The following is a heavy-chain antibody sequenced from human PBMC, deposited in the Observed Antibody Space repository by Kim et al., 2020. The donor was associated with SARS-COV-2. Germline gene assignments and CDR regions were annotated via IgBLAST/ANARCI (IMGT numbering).Heavy chain of an antibody. CDR3: IIVVVPAAIGGY. V-gene: IGHV3-15*01. J-gene: IGHJ4*02. Sequence: VSAAPAQGRYTISKDDSKNTLYLQMNSLKTEDTAVYYCIIVVVPAAIGGYWGQGTLVTVSS. D-gene: IGHD2-2*01.